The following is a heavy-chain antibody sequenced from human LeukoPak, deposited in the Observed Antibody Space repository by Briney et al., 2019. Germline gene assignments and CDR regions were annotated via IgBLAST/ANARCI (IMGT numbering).Heavy chain of an antibody. V-gene: IGHV3-48*03. D-gene: IGHD4-11*01. J-gene: IGHJ5*02. CDR2: ISSSGSTI. Sequence: GGSLTLSCAASGFTFSSYEMNWVRQPPGKGLEWVSYISSSGSTIYYADSVKGRFTISRDNAKNSLYLQMNSLRAEDTAVYYCARLDYSKFTFAPWGQGTLVTVSS. CDR3: ARLDYSKFTFAP. CDR1: GFTFSSYE.